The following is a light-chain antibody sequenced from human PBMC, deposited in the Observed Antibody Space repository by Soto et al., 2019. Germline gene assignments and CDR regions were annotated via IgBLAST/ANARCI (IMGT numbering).Light chain of an antibody. Sequence: QSVLTKTRSVYGSPGESVTISCTGTSSDVGGYNYVSWYQQHPGKAPKLMIYDVSKRPSGVPDRFSGSKSGNTASLTISGLQAEDEADYYCCSYAGSSYVFGTGTKVTVL. V-gene: IGLV2-11*01. J-gene: IGLJ1*01. CDR3: CSYAGSSYV. CDR1: SSDVGGYNY. CDR2: DVS.